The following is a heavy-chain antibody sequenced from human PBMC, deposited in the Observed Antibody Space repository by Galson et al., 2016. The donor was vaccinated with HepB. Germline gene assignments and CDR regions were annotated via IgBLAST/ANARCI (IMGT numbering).Heavy chain of an antibody. V-gene: IGHV2-5*02. J-gene: IGHJ6*01. Sequence: PALVKPTQTLTLTCTVSGFSPSINEVAVGWIRQPPGKPLEWLALIYWDDDERYSPSLKNRLTFTKDTSKNQVVLRMTNMDPVDTATYYCAHSRGSVSGYFKGMDVWGQGTTVTVSS. D-gene: IGHD1-26*01. CDR3: AHSRGSVSGYFKGMDV. CDR2: IYWDDDE. CDR1: GFSPSINEVA.